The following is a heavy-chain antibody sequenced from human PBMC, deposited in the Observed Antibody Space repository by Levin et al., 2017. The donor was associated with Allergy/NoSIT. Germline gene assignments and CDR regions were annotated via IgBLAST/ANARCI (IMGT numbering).Heavy chain of an antibody. CDR3: AKDLGVGAADWYFDL. Sequence: DSVKGRFTISRDNSKNTLYLQMNSLRPEDTALYYCAKDLGVGAADWYFDLWGRGTLVTVSS. D-gene: IGHD1-26*01. J-gene: IGHJ2*01. V-gene: IGHV3-30*02.